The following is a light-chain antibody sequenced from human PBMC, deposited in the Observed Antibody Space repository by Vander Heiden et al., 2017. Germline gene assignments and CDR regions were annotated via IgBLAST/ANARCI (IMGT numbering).Light chain of an antibody. V-gene: IGKV3-15*01. CDR1: QSVSSN. CDR2: GAS. CDR3: QQYNNWLRGT. J-gene: IGKJ2*01. Sequence: EIVMTQSPATLSVSPGERATLSCRASQSVSSNLAWYQQKPGQAPRLLIYGASTRATGIPARFSGSGSGTEFTLTISSLQSEDFAVYYCQQYNNWLRGTFGQWTKLEIK.